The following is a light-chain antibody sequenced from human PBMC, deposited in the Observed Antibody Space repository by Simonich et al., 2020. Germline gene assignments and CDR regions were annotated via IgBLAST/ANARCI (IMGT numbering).Light chain of an antibody. V-gene: IGKV3-11*01. CDR3: QQYYSTPYT. J-gene: IGKJ2*01. CDR1: QSVSSY. CDR2: DAS. Sequence: EIVLTQSPATLSLSPGERATLSCRASQSVSSYLAWYQQKPGQAPRILIYDASNRATGIPDSFSGSGSGTDFTLTISSLEPEDFAVYYCQQYYSTPYTFGQGTKLEIK.